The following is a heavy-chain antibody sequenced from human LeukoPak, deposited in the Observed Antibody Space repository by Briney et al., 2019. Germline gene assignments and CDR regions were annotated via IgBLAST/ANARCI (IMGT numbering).Heavy chain of an antibody. CDR1: GGSISSSNW. CDR3: ARWEGDGSGSQYYFDY. D-gene: IGHD3-10*01. Sequence: SETLSLTCAVSGGSISSSNWGSGVRQPPGKGLAWIGEIYHSGSTNYNPSLKSRVTISVDKSKNQFSLKLSSVTAADTAVYYCARWEGDGSGSQYYFDYWGQGTLVTVSS. J-gene: IGHJ4*02. V-gene: IGHV4-4*02. CDR2: IYHSGST.